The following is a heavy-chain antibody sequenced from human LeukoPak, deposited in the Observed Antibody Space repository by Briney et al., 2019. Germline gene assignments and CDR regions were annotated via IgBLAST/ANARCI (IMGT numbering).Heavy chain of an antibody. D-gene: IGHD3-9*01. CDR2: ISYDGSNK. CDR1: GFTFSSYG. V-gene: IGHV3-30*03. Sequence: PGRSLRLSCAASGFTFSSYGMHWVRQAPGKGLEWVAVISYDGSNKYYADSVKGRFTISRGNSKNTLYLQMNSLRAEDTAVYYCTRDLMDYDVSTGLHHYYMDVWGQGTTVTVSS. CDR3: TRDLMDYDVSTGLHHYYMDV. J-gene: IGHJ6*02.